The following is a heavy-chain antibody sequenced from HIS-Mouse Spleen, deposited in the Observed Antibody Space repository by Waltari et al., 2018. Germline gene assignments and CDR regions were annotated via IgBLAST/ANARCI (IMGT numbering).Heavy chain of an antibody. Sequence: QVQLVESGGGVVQPGRSLRLACDASGFTFSSYAMHWVRQAPGKGLEWVAVISYDGSNKYYADSVKGRFTISRDNSKNTLYLQMNSLRAEDTAVYYCARRYSGYDLGYWGQGTLVTVSS. CDR1: GFTFSSYA. J-gene: IGHJ4*02. D-gene: IGHD5-12*01. CDR2: ISYDGSNK. CDR3: ARRYSGYDLGY. V-gene: IGHV3-30*04.